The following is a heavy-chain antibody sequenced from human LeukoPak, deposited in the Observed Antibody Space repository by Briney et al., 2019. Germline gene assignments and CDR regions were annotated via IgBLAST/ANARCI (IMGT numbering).Heavy chain of an antibody. J-gene: IGHJ4*02. D-gene: IGHD4-23*01. CDR2: IASDGSST. CDR1: GFTFSSYW. V-gene: IGHV3-74*01. CDR3: ARGRPHGNDY. Sequence: GGSLRLSCAASGFTFSSYWMNWVRQAPGKGLVWVSRIASDGSSTTYADSVKGRFSISRDNAKNTLYLQMYSLRVEDTAVYYCARGRPHGNDYWGQGTLVTVSS.